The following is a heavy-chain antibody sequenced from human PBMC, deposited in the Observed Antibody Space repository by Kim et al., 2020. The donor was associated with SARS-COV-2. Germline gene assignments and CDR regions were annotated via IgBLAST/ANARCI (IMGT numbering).Heavy chain of an antibody. CDR3: ARLQVAYQPLNRPHYYYGMDV. D-gene: IGHD2-2*01. CDR2: IDPSDSYT. Sequence: GESLKISCKGSGYSFTSYWISWVRQMPGKGLEWMGRIDPSDSYTNYSPSFQGHVTISADKSISTAYLQWSSLKASDTAMYYCARLQVAYQPLNRPHYYYGMDVWGQGTTVTVSS. J-gene: IGHJ6*02. CDR1: GYSFTSYW. V-gene: IGHV5-10-1*01.